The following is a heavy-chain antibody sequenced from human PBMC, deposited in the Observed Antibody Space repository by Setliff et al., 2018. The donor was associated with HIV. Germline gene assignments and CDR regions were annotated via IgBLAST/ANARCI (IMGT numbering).Heavy chain of an antibody. CDR3: ARVQMAYAAFDV. D-gene: IGHD4-17*01. CDR2: IYFTGSS. J-gene: IGHJ3*01. Sequence: SETLSLTCTVSGGSINSGDYYWSWVRQPPGKGLEWIGSIYFTGSSDNNPSLKSRVTLSVDTSKHQFSLKLSSVTAADTAVYYCARVQMAYAAFDVWGQGTMVTVSS. CDR1: GGSINSGDYY. V-gene: IGHV4-61*08.